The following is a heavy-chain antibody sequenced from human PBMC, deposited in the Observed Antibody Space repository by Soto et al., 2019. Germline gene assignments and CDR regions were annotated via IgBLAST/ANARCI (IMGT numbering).Heavy chain of an antibody. CDR2: IVVGSGNT. CDR3: ASYCGGDCQYYYYGMDV. CDR1: GFTFTSSA. Sequence: SVKVSCKASGFTFTSSAVQWVRQARGQRLEWIGWIVVGSGNTNYAQKFQERVTITRDMSTSTAYMELSSLRSEDTAVYYCASYCGGDCQYYYYGMDVWGQGTTVTVSS. D-gene: IGHD2-21*02. V-gene: IGHV1-58*01. J-gene: IGHJ6*02.